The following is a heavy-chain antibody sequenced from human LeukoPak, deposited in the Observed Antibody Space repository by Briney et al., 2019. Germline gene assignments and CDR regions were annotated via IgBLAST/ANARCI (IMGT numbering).Heavy chain of an antibody. D-gene: IGHD3-3*01. CDR1: GFTFSRYW. V-gene: IGHV3-7*01. J-gene: IGHJ3*02. Sequence: PGGSLRLSCAASGFTFSRYWMSWVRQAPGKGLEWVANIKQDGSEKYYEDSVKGRFTISRDNAKNSLYLQMNSLRAEDTAVYYCAREFWSGYYRGAFDIWGQGTMVTVSS. CDR3: AREFWSGYYRGAFDI. CDR2: IKQDGSEK.